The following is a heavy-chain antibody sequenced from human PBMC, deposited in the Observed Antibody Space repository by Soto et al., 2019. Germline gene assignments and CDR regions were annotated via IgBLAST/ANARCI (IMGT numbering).Heavy chain of an antibody. CDR3: VSSKESGNVITKFDH. Sequence: TSETLSLTCTVSGGPMNDFSWAWIRQSPEKGLEWMGSISHTGSSNYNRSLRSRVTLSMDTSTSQFSLRLASVTAADTARYFCVSSKESGNVITKFDHWGQGALVTVSS. V-gene: IGHV4-59*13. CDR2: ISHTGSS. D-gene: IGHD1-26*01. J-gene: IGHJ4*02. CDR1: GGPMNDFS.